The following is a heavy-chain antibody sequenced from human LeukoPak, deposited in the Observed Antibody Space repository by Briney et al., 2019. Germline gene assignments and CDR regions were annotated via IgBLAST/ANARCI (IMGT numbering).Heavy chain of an antibody. J-gene: IGHJ3*02. CDR1: GGSISNYY. CDR2: FYARGNT. Sequence: SETLSLTCNVSGGSISNYYWNWIRQPAGKGLEWIGRFYARGNTIYNPSLKSRVTMSVDTSKNQLSLKLTSVTAADTAVYYCARELITKADAFDIWGQGTMVTVSS. D-gene: IGHD1-20*01. CDR3: ARELITKADAFDI. V-gene: IGHV4-4*07.